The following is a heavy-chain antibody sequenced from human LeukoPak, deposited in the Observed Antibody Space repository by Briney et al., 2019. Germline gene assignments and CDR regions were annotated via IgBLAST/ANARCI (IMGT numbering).Heavy chain of an antibody. Sequence: SETLSLTCTVSGGSISSSSYYWGWIRQPPGKGLEWIGSIYYSGSTNYNPSLKSRVTISVDTSKNQFSLKLSSVTAADTAVYYCARAAGAAAGSDAFDIWGQGTMVTVSS. V-gene: IGHV4-39*07. J-gene: IGHJ3*02. CDR3: ARAAGAAAGSDAFDI. CDR1: GGSISSSSYY. D-gene: IGHD6-13*01. CDR2: IYYSGST.